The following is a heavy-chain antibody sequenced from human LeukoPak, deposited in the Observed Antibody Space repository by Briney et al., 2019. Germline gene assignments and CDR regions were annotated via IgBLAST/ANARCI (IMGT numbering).Heavy chain of an antibody. CDR1: GYTFTGYY. CDR3: ARDYAQRGWYLTSDYYFDY. Sequence: ASVKVSCKASGYTFTGYYMHWVRQAPGQGLEWMGWINPNSGGTNYAQKFQGRVTMTRDTSISTAYMELSRLRSDDTAVYYCARDYAQRGWYLTSDYYFDYWGQGTLVTVSS. D-gene: IGHD6-19*01. V-gene: IGHV1-2*02. J-gene: IGHJ4*02. CDR2: INPNSGGT.